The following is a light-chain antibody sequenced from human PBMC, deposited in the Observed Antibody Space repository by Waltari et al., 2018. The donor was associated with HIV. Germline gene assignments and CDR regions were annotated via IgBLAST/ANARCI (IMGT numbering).Light chain of an antibody. Sequence: QSALTQPPSVSGSLGHSVTLPCTGTTSDICSYNRVSWYQQPPGTAPKLILYEVNHRPSGVPVRFSGSKSGNTASLTISGLQAEDETDYFCSSYTTSSTWVFGGGTRLTVL. J-gene: IGLJ3*02. V-gene: IGLV2-18*02. CDR3: SSYTTSSTWV. CDR2: EVN. CDR1: TSDICSYNR.